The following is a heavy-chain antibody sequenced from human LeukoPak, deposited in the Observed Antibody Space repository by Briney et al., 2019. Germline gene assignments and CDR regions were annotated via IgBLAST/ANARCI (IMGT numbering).Heavy chain of an antibody. CDR2: IYHSGST. Sequence: SQTLSLTCAVSGGSISSGGYSWSWIRQPPGKGLEWIGYIYHSGSTYYNPSLKSRVTISVDRSKNQFSLKLSSVTAADTAVYYCARREPGGAFDIWGHGTMVTVSS. V-gene: IGHV4-30-2*01. CDR3: ARREPGGAFDI. CDR1: GGSISSGGYS. J-gene: IGHJ3*02. D-gene: IGHD1-26*01.